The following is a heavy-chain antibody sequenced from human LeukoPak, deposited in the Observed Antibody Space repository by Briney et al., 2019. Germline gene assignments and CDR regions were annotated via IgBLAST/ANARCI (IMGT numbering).Heavy chain of an antibody. J-gene: IGHJ5*02. CDR2: IYTSGST. CDR1: GGSISSYY. D-gene: IGHD6-13*01. V-gene: IGHV4-4*07. CDR3: AREEGSSWYGDWFDP. Sequence: SETLSLTCTVSGGSISSYYWSWIRQPAGKGLEWIGRIYTSGSTNYNPSLKSRVTMSVDTSKNQSSLKLSSVTAADTAVYYCAREEGSSWYGDWFDPWGQGTLVTVSS.